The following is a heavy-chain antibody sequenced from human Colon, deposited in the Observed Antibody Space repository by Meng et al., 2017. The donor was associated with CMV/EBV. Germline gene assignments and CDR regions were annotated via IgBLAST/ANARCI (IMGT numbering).Heavy chain of an antibody. Sequence: QLHLEESGPGLVKPSETLSLTCTVSGGSFTSNSYFWGWIRQPPGKGLEYIGSIYNSGSAYYNPSLKSRVTISLDTSKNQFSLKLGSVTAADTAMYYCARVVLNFFDYWGQGTLVTVSS. CDR1: GGSFTSNSYF. J-gene: IGHJ4*02. D-gene: IGHD3-10*02. CDR2: IYNSGSA. CDR3: ARVVLNFFDY. V-gene: IGHV4-39*07.